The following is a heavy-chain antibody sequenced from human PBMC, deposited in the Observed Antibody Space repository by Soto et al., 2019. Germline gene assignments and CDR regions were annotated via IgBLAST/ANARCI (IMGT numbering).Heavy chain of an antibody. CDR1: GGSISSGGYS. D-gene: IGHD2-15*01. J-gene: IGHJ5*02. CDR3: AGALGYCSGGSCPVGWFDP. Sequence: PSETLSLTCAVSGGSISSGGYSWSWIRQPPGKGLEWIGYIYHSGSTYYNPSLKSRVTMSVDRSKNQFSLKLSSVTAADTAVYYCAGALGYCSGGSCPVGWFDPWGQGTLVTVSS. CDR2: IYHSGST. V-gene: IGHV4-30-2*01.